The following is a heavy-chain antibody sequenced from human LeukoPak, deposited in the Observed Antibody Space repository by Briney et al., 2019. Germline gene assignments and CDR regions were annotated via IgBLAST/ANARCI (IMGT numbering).Heavy chain of an antibody. Sequence: SETLSLTCTVSGGSIRSGSYYWSWIRQPAGEGLEWIGRIYTTGTTHYNPSLESRVTISIDTSKKQFSLKLTSVTAADTAVYYCARELNGSPNWFDPWGQGTLVTVSS. CDR2: IYTTGTT. V-gene: IGHV4-61*02. CDR3: ARELNGSPNWFDP. J-gene: IGHJ5*02. D-gene: IGHD1-26*01. CDR1: GGSIRSGSYY.